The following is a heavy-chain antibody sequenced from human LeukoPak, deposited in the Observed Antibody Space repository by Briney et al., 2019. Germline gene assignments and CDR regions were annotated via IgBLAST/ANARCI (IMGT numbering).Heavy chain of an antibody. CDR2: IYYSGST. CDR3: ARDSGRYFDWFDY. D-gene: IGHD3-9*01. Sequence: PSQTLSLTCTVSGGSISSGGYSWSWIRQHPGKGLEWIGYIYYSGSTYYNPSLKSRVTISVDTSKNQFSLKLSSVTAADTAVYYCARDSGRYFDWFDYWGQGALVTVSS. CDR1: GGSISSGGYS. J-gene: IGHJ4*02. V-gene: IGHV4-31*03.